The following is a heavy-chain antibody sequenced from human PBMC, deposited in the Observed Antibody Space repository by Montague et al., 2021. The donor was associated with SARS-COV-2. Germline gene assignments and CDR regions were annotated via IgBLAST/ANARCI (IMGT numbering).Heavy chain of an antibody. CDR2: IYYSEST. J-gene: IGHJ2*01. V-gene: IGHV4-59*12. CDR3: AREGYNSHQNLWYFDL. CDR1: GGSISTYY. D-gene: IGHD5-24*01. Sequence: SETLSLTCTVSGGSISTYYWSWIRQPPGKGLEWIGNIYYSESTXXXPSXXXRVTISVDTSKNQFSLKLSSVTAADTAVYYCAREGYNSHQNLWYFDLWGRGTMVTVSS.